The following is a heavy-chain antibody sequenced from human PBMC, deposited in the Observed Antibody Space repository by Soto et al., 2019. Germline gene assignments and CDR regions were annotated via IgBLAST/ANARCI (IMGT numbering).Heavy chain of an antibody. CDR2: IYYSGST. V-gene: IGHV4-59*01. CDR1: GGSISSYY. CDR3: ARDRNDYYGSGSYHWFDP. J-gene: IGHJ5*02. D-gene: IGHD3-10*01. Sequence: PSETLSLTCTVSGGSISSYYWSWIRQPPGKGLEWIGYIYYSGSTNYNPSLKSRVTISVDTSKNQFSLKLSSVTAADTAVYYCARDRNDYYGSGSYHWFDPWGQGTLVTSPQ.